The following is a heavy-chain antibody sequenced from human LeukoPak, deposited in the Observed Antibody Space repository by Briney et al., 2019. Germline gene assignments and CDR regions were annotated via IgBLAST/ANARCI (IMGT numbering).Heavy chain of an antibody. J-gene: IGHJ4*02. D-gene: IGHD3-22*01. CDR1: GFTFSSYS. Sequence: PGGSLRLSCAASGFTFSSYSMNWVRQAPGKGLEWVSYISSSSSTIYYADSVKGRFTISRDNAENSLYLQMNSLRAEDTAVYYCAREVGYYYDSSGSLTQGFDHWGQGTLVTVSS. CDR2: ISSSSSTI. CDR3: AREVGYYYDSSGSLTQGFDH. V-gene: IGHV3-48*01.